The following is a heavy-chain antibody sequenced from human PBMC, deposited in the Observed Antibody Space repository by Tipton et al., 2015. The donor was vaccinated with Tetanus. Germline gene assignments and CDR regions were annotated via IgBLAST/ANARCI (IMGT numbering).Heavy chain of an antibody. Sequence: TLSLTCTVSGVSVSNSDYYWGWIRQSPGKGLEWIGSIWYDGSAYYNPSLKSRVTISVDTSKNQFSLKVRSVTAADTAVYACTRHVVQGAPRWFDPWGQGTQVTVSS. CDR2: IWYDGSA. CDR3: TRHVVQGAPRWFDP. D-gene: IGHD2-21*01. J-gene: IGHJ5*02. CDR1: GVSVSNSDYY. V-gene: IGHV4-39*01.